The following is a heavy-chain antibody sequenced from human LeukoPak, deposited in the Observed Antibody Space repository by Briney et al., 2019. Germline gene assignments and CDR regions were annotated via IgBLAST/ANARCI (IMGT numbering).Heavy chain of an antibody. D-gene: IGHD6-13*01. J-gene: IGHJ6*03. CDR2: ISAYNGNT. V-gene: IGHV1-18*01. CDR1: GYTFTSYG. CDR3: ATVGIAAAGTGYYYYVDV. Sequence: ASVKVSCKASGYTFTSYGISWVRQAPGQGLEWMGWISAYNGNTNYAQKLQGRVTMTTDTSTSTAYMELRSLRSDDTAVYYCATVGIAAAGTGYYYYVDVWGKGTTVTVSS.